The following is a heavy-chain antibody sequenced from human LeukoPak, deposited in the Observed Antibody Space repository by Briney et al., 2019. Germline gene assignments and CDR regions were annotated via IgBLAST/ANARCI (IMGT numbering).Heavy chain of an antibody. D-gene: IGHD3-10*01. V-gene: IGHV3-74*01. CDR2: INSDGSST. J-gene: IGHJ4*02. CDR3: TRESYNDGNFDY. Sequence: GSLRLSCAASGFTFSRNCMHWVRQAPGKGLVWVSRINSDGSSTRYADSAKGRFTISRDNAKNTLYLQMNSLGAEDTAVYFCTRESYNDGNFDYWGQGTLVTVSS. CDR1: GFTFSRNC.